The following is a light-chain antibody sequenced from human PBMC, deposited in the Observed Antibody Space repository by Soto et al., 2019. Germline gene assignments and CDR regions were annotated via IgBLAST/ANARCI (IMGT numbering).Light chain of an antibody. CDR1: QSVSSY. J-gene: IGKJ1*01. Sequence: EIVLTQSPATLSLSPGERATLSCRASQSVSSYLAWYQQKPGQAPRLLIYDASNRATGIPARFSGSGSGTDFTLTITTVEPDDSGLYFCQQYGTSPWTFGPGTRLAVK. V-gene: IGKV3-11*01. CDR2: DAS. CDR3: QQYGTSPWT.